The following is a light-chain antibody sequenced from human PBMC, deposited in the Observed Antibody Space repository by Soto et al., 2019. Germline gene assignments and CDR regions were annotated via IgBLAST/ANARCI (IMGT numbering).Light chain of an antibody. CDR1: TSNIGDNY. J-gene: IGLJ2*01. CDR3: GTWDSSLSAVV. Sequence: QSVLTQPPAVSAAPGQTLTISCAGTTSNIGDNYVSWYQQVPGAAPKLLMYDNDKRPSGIPDRFSGSKSGTSANLGITGLQTGDEADYYCGTWDSSLSAVVFGGGTKLTVL. CDR2: DND. V-gene: IGLV1-51*01.